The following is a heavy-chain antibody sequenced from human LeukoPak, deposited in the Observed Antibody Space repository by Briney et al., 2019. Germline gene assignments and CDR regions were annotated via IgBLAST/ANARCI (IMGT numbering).Heavy chain of an antibody. D-gene: IGHD6-13*01. CDR1: GDSISTSKSY. CDR2: IYYTGNT. J-gene: IGHJ4*02. Sequence: SETLSLTCTVSGDSISTSKSYWGWIRQPPLKGLEWIGSIYYTGNTYYNPSLKSRVTISVDTSKNQFSLKLSSVTAADTAVYYCAREASSWRLFDYWGQGTLVTVSS. CDR3: AREASSWRLFDY. V-gene: IGHV4-39*07.